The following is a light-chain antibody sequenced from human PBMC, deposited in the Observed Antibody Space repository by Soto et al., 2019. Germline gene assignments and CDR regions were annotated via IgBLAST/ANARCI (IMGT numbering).Light chain of an antibody. Sequence: QSALTQPASVSGSPGQSITISCTGTSSDVGAYDFVSWYQQHPDKAPKLMLYEVSNRPSGVSNRFSGSKSVNTATLTISGLQAEDEADYYCSSYTRSSTRVFGTGTKLTVL. CDR3: SSYTRSSTRV. J-gene: IGLJ1*01. CDR2: EVS. V-gene: IGLV2-14*03. CDR1: SSDVGAYDF.